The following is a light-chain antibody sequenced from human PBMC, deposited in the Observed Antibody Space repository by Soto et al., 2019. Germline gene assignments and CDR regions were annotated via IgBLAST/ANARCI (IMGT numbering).Light chain of an antibody. Sequence: EIVLTQSPGTLSLSPGERATLSCRASQSVSSSYLAWYQQKPGQAPRLLIYGASSRATGIPDRFSGSGSGPDFTLTIGRLEPEDFAVYYCQQDGSSPPVTFGKGTRLESK. CDR3: QQDGSSPPVT. J-gene: IGKJ5*01. V-gene: IGKV3-20*01. CDR2: GAS. CDR1: QSVSSSY.